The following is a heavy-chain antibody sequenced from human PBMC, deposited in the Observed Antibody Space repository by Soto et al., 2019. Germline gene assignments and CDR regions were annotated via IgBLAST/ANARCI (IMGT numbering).Heavy chain of an antibody. CDR3: ALVLDMWPTDVTAF. V-gene: IGHV3-7*03. D-gene: IGHD3-22*01. J-gene: IGHJ6*02. CDR2: IKEDGSEE. Sequence: GSLRLSSAGYGYTFSSYWLSWFRQAPGKGLEWVAHIKEDGSEEYYVDSVKGRFTISRDNAKNSVYLQLNSLRAEDTAIYYCALVLDMWPTDVTAFWGQGTTVTVSS. CDR1: GYTFSSYW.